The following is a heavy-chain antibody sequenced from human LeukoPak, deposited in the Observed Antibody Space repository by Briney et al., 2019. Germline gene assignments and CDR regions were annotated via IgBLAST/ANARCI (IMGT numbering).Heavy chain of an antibody. CDR2: INPNSGGT. J-gene: IGHJ4*02. V-gene: IGHV1-2*06. D-gene: IGHD6-19*01. CDR1: GYTFTGYY. Sequence: ASVKVSCKASGYTFTGYYMHWVRQAPGQGLEWMGRINPNSGGTNYVQKFQGRVTMTRDTSISTAYMELSRLRSDDTAVYYCARDLDAYSSGWYDFDYWGQGTLVTVSS. CDR3: ARDLDAYSSGWYDFDY.